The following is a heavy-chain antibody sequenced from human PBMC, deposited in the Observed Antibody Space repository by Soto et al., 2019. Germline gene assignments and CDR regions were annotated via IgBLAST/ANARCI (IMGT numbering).Heavy chain of an antibody. V-gene: IGHV4-59*01. CDR2: IYYSGST. J-gene: IGHJ4*02. D-gene: IGHD5-12*01. CDR3: ARGWSGYDRAFDY. Sequence: SETLSLTCTVSGGSISRYYWSWIRQPPGKGLEWIGYIYYSGSTNYNPSLKSRVTISVDTSKNQFSLKLSSVTAADTAVYYCARGWSGYDRAFDYWGQGTLVTVSS. CDR1: GGSISRYY.